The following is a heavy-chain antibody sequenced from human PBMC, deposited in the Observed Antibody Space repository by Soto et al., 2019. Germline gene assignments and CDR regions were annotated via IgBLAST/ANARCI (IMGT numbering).Heavy chain of an antibody. Sequence: GGSLRLSCAASGFTFSSYSMNWVRQAPGKGLEWVSSISSSSSYIYYADSVKGRFTISRDNAKNSLYLQMNSLRAEDTAVYYCARDYVDCSGGSCYSGRVGSRNADTARFDPWGQGTLVTVSS. CDR2: ISSSSSYI. V-gene: IGHV3-21*01. J-gene: IGHJ5*02. CDR3: ARDYVDCSGGSCYSGRVGSRNADTARFDP. D-gene: IGHD2-15*01. CDR1: GFTFSSYS.